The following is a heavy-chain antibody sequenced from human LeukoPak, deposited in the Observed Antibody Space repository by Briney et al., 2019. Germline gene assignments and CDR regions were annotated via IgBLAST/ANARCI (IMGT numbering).Heavy chain of an antibody. D-gene: IGHD6-13*01. CDR1: GYTFTSYA. CDR3: ARDPGIAAAGTQYYYYYYYMDV. Sequence: ASVKVSCKASGYTFTSYAMNWVRQAPGQGLEWMGWINTNTGNPTYAQCFTGRFVFSLDTSARTAYLQISSLKAEATAVYYCARDPGIAAAGTQYYYYYYYMDVWGKGTTVTVSS. J-gene: IGHJ6*03. CDR2: INTNTGNP. V-gene: IGHV7-4-1*02.